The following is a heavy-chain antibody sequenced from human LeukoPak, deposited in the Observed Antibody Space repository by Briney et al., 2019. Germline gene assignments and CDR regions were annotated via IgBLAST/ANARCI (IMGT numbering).Heavy chain of an antibody. D-gene: IGHD3-9*01. CDR3: AREGPPNYDTI. J-gene: IGHJ3*02. Sequence: SXTLSLTCTVSGGSISSHYWSWLRQPPGKGLEWVGYIYYSGSTNYNPSLKSRVTISGDTSKNQFSLKLSSVTAADTAVYYCAREGPPNYDTIWGQGTMVTVSS. V-gene: IGHV4-59*11. CDR1: GGSISSHY. CDR2: IYYSGST.